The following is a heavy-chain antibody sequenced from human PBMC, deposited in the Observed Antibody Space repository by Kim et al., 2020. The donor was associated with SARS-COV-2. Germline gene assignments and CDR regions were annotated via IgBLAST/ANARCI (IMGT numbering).Heavy chain of an antibody. J-gene: IGHJ3*02. CDR2: IYTSGST. CDR1: GGSISSGSYY. V-gene: IGHV4-61*02. D-gene: IGHD3-10*01. Sequence: SETLSLICTVSGGSISSGSYYWSWIRQPAGKGLEWIGRIYTSGSTNYNPSLKSRVTISVDTSKNHFSLKLSSVTAADTAVYYCASDVPLQWFVEFTDAFDNWGQRTIGTV. CDR3: ASDVPLQWFVEFTDAFDN.